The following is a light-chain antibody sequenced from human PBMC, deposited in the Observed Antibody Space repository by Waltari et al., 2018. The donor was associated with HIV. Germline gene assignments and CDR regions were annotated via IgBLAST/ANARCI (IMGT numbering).Light chain of an antibody. Sequence: EIVLTQSPGTLSLSPGERATLFCRASQSVTSTYLAWYQHKPGQAPRLLIYGASTRATGIPDRFSGSGSGTDFTLTISRLEPEDFAVYYCQHYGRSLWTFGQGTKVEIK. CDR2: GAS. CDR1: QSVTSTY. J-gene: IGKJ1*01. V-gene: IGKV3-20*01. CDR3: QHYGRSLWT.